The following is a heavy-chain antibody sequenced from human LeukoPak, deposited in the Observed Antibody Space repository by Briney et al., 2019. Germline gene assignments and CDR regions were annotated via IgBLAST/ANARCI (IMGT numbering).Heavy chain of an antibody. D-gene: IGHD2-2*01. CDR2: INPNGGDT. Sequence: GASVKVSCKAAVYNFPAYFVHWVRQAPGQGLEWMGRINPNGGDTNYAQKFQGRVTMARDTSISTANMELSSLISDDTAVYYCVIVVSSTSCSNFDYWGQGTLVTVSS. J-gene: IGHJ4*02. CDR1: VYNFPAYF. CDR3: VIVVSSTSCSNFDY. V-gene: IGHV1-2*06.